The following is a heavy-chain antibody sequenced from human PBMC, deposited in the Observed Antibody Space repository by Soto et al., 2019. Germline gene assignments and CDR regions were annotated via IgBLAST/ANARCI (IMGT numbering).Heavy chain of an antibody. Sequence: SETLSLTCTVSGGSISSSSYYWGWIRQPPGKGLEWIGSIYYSGSTYYNPSLKSRVTISVDTSKNQFSLKLSSVTAADTAVYYCAREGDSSSWYFDYWGQGTLVTVSS. CDR1: GGSISSSSYY. CDR2: IYYSGST. J-gene: IGHJ4*02. V-gene: IGHV4-39*07. CDR3: AREGDSSSWYFDY. D-gene: IGHD6-13*01.